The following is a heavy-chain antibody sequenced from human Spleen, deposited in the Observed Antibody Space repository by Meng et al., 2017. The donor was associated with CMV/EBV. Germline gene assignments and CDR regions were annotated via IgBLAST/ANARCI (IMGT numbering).Heavy chain of an antibody. D-gene: IGHD3-9*01. CDR1: GGSMSRMF. V-gene: IGHV4-59*01. CDR2: VYHSGST. Sequence: CTVSGGSMSRMFWGWIRQAPGKRLEWIGYVYHSGSTTYNPSLKSRVTISIDTSKSQFSLRLTSVTAADTAVYYCAREDFDWHWFDSWGQGTLVTVSS. CDR3: AREDFDWHWFDS. J-gene: IGHJ5*01.